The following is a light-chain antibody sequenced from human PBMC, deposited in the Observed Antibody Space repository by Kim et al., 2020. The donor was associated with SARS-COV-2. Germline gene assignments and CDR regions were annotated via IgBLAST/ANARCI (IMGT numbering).Light chain of an antibody. CDR1: QGISSD. Sequence: ASVGDRVTITCRASQGISSDLAWYQQKPGTAPRLLIYAASTLQSGVPSRFSGSGSGTDFTLTISSLQPEDFATYYCQQLNTYPLMFGQGTRLEIK. CDR3: QQLNTYPLM. V-gene: IGKV1-9*01. CDR2: AAS. J-gene: IGKJ5*01.